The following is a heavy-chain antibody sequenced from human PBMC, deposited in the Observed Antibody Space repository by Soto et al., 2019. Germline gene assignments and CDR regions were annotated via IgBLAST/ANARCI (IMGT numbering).Heavy chain of an antibody. Sequence: PVGSLRLSCAASGFTFSSYGMHWVRQAPGKGLEWVAVISYDGSNKYYADSVKGRFTISRDNSKNTLYLQMNSLRAEDTAVYYCAKLGSGSRCSGGSCYSGGAFDIWGQGTMVTVSS. J-gene: IGHJ3*02. CDR1: GFTFSSYG. CDR3: AKLGSGSRCSGGSCYSGGAFDI. CDR2: ISYDGSNK. V-gene: IGHV3-30*18. D-gene: IGHD2-15*01.